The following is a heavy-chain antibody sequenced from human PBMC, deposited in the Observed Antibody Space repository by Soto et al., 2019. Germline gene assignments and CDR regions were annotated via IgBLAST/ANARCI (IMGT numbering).Heavy chain of an antibody. CDR3: ARAHGSSWYNWFDP. D-gene: IGHD6-13*01. Sequence: QVLLVQSGAEVKKPGSSVKVSCKASGGTFSSYGISWVRQTPGRGLEWMGGIIPLFGTTNYAQKFRGRVTVTADESTSTVYMELRSLSFEDTAIYYCARAHGSSWYNWFDPWGQGTLVIVSS. CDR2: IIPLFGTT. J-gene: IGHJ5*02. V-gene: IGHV1-69*01. CDR1: GGTFSSYG.